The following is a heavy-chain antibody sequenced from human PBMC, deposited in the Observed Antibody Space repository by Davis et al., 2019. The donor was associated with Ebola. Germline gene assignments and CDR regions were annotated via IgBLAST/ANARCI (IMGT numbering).Heavy chain of an antibody. CDR2: IIPIFGTA. CDR3: ASTVVPSRGYYYGMDV. Sequence: SVKVSCKASGGTFSSYAVSWVRQAPGQGLEWMGGIIPIFGTANYAQKFQGRVTITADKSTSTAYMELSSLRSEDTALYYCASTVVPSRGYYYGMDVWGQGTTVTVSS. J-gene: IGHJ6*02. CDR1: GGTFSSYA. D-gene: IGHD2-2*01. V-gene: IGHV1-69*06.